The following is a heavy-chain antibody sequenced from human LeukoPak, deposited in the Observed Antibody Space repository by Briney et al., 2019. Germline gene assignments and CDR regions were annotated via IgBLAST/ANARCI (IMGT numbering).Heavy chain of an antibody. J-gene: IGHJ3*02. CDR1: GFTFSLYS. D-gene: IGHD5-12*01. Sequence: PGGSLRLSCAVSGFTFSLYSMNWVRQAPGKGLEWISFITIDNSTVYYADSVRGRFTISRDNAKNTVLLQMNSLRAEDTALYYCAGEDISLFTDAFDMWGQGTMVTVSS. CDR3: AGEDISLFTDAFDM. CDR2: ITIDNSTV. V-gene: IGHV3-48*04.